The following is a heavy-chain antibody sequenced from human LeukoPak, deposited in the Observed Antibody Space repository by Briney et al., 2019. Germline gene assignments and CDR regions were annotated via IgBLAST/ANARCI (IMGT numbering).Heavy chain of an antibody. D-gene: IGHD3-9*01. J-gene: IGHJ4*02. Sequence: SETLSLTCTVSGGSISSSSYYWAWIRQPPGKGLEWIGSLYSSGSTYYNPSLNSRVAISVDTSKNQFSLKLGSVTAADTAVYYCARHNGADWASFVDYWGQGTLVTVSS. CDR2: LYSSGST. CDR3: ARHNGADWASFVDY. CDR1: GGSISSSSYY. V-gene: IGHV4-39*01.